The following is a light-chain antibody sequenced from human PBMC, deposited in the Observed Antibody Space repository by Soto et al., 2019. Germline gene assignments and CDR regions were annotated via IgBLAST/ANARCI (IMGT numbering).Light chain of an antibody. V-gene: IGLV1-40*01. CDR3: QSYDSSLSGTPI. CDR2: DNT. CDR1: SSNIGAGYH. J-gene: IGLJ2*01. Sequence: QSVLTQPPSVSGAPGRRVTISCAGTSSNIGAGYHVHWYQHLPGTAPKLLIYDNTNRPSGVPDRFSGSKSGTSASLAITGLQAEDEADYYCQSYDSSLSGTPIFGGGTKLTVL.